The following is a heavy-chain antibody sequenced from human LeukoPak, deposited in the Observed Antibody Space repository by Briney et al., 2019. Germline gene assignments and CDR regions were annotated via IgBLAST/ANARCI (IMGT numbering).Heavy chain of an antibody. Sequence: GESLRISCKGSGYSFTSYWIGWVRQMPGKGLEWMGIIYPGDSDTRYSPSFQGQVTISADKSISTAYLQWSSLKASDTAMYYCATLYSNYSNWFDPWGQGTLVTVSS. CDR1: GYSFTSYW. J-gene: IGHJ5*02. CDR2: IYPGDSDT. CDR3: ATLYSNYSNWFDP. V-gene: IGHV5-51*01. D-gene: IGHD4-11*01.